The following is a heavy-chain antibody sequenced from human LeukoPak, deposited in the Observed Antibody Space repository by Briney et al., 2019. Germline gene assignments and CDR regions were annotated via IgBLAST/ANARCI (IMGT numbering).Heavy chain of an antibody. J-gene: IGHJ2*01. CDR1: GFTFSSYW. CDR2: ITMSTGNT. Sequence: GGSLRLSCAASGFTFSSYWMSWVRQAPGKGLEWISYITMSTGNTYYADSVKGRFTISRDNIRNSLDLQMSSLRVEDTAVYYCVRDEYCSSSTNCRYFDVWGRGTQVTVSS. V-gene: IGHV3-48*04. CDR3: VRDEYCSSSTNCRYFDV. D-gene: IGHD2-2*01.